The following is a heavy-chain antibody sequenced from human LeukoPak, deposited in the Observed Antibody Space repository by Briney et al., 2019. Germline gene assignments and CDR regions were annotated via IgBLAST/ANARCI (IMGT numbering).Heavy chain of an antibody. V-gene: IGHV4-39*01. CDR2: IYYSGSA. Sequence: PSETLSLTCTVSGGSISSSSYYWGWIRQPPGKGLEWIGSIYYSGSAYYNLSLKSQVTISVDTSKNQFSLKLSSVTAADTAVYYCARLVLEYSSSSDYWGQGTLVTVSS. D-gene: IGHD6-6*01. J-gene: IGHJ4*02. CDR3: ARLVLEYSSSSDY. CDR1: GGSISSSSYY.